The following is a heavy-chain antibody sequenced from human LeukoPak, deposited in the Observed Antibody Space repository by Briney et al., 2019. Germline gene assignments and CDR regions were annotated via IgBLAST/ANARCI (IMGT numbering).Heavy chain of an antibody. CDR2: ISSGSTYM. D-gene: IGHD6-13*01. Sequence: PGGSLRLSCAASGFTFSSYSMNWVRRAPGKGLEWVSSISSGSTYMYYADSVKGRFTISRDNAQNSMYLQMNSLRAEDTAVYYCARDSSSWYYYYYGMDVWGQGTTVTVSS. CDR1: GFTFSSYS. V-gene: IGHV3-21*04. CDR3: ARDSSSWYYYYYGMDV. J-gene: IGHJ6*02.